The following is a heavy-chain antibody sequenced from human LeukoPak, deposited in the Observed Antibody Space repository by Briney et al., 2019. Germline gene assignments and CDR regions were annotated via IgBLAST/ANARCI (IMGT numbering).Heavy chain of an antibody. Sequence: SETLSLTCTVSGGSISSGVYYWSWIRQPPGKGLEWIGRIYTSGSTNYNPSLKSRVTMSVDTSKNQFSLKLSSVTAADTAVYYCARESGYPDYWGQGTLVTVSS. CDR2: IYTSGST. CDR3: ARESGYPDY. J-gene: IGHJ4*02. CDR1: GGSISSGVYY. D-gene: IGHD5-12*01. V-gene: IGHV4-61*02.